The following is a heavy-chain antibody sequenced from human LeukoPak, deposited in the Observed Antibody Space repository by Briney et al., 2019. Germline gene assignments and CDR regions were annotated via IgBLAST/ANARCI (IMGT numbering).Heavy chain of an antibody. J-gene: IGHJ4*02. CDR2: IYTSGST. D-gene: IGHD2-15*01. CDR1: GGSISSYY. V-gene: IGHV4-4*07. CDR3: ARCHCSGGSCYLSFDY. Sequence: SETLSLTCTVSGGSISSYYWSWIRLPAGKGLEWIGRIYTSGSTNYNPSLKSRVTMSVDTSRNQFSLKLSSVTAADTAVYYCARCHCSGGSCYLSFDYWGQGTLVTVSS.